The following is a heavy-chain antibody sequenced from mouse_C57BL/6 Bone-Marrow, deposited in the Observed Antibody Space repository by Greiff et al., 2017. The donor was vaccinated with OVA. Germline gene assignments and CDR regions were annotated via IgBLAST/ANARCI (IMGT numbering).Heavy chain of an antibody. V-gene: IGHV1-69*01. D-gene: IGHD2-4*01. Sequence: QVQLQQPGAELVMPGASVKLSCKASGYTFTSYWMHWVKQRPGQGLEWIGEIDPSDSYTNYNQKFKGKSTLTVDKSSSTAYMQLSSLTSEDSAVYYWARKEGLRRGGVYYAMDYWGQGTSVTVSS. CDR3: ARKEGLRRGGVYYAMDY. J-gene: IGHJ4*01. CDR2: IDPSDSYT. CDR1: GYTFTSYW.